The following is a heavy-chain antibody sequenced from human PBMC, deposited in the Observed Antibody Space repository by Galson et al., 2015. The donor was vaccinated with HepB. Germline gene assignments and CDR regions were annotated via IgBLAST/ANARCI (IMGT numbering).Heavy chain of an antibody. CDR2: IWYDGSNK. V-gene: IGHV3-33*01. D-gene: IGHD6-19*01. CDR3: ARGGGVDSSGWYDLGDYYYYMDV. Sequence: SLRLSCAASGFTFSSYGMHWVRQAPGKGLEWVAVIWYDGSNKYYADSVKGRFTISRDNSKSTLYLQMNSLRAEDTAVYYCARGGGVDSSGWYDLGDYYYYMDVWDKGTTVTVSS. J-gene: IGHJ6*03. CDR1: GFTFSSYG.